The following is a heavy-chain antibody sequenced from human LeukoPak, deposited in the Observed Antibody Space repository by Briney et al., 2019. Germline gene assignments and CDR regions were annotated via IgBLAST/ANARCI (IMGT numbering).Heavy chain of an antibody. D-gene: IGHD3-22*01. J-gene: IGHJ4*02. V-gene: IGHV4-31*03. Sequence: TSETLSLTCTASGASISSGTYYWTWIRQHPGKGLEWIGYVRYGGNTYYNPSLKSRVAISVDTSKNQLSLKLNSVTAADTAVYYCARSDSRGYHYVYWGQGTLVTVSS. CDR2: VRYGGNT. CDR3: ARSDSRGYHYVY. CDR1: GASISSGTYY.